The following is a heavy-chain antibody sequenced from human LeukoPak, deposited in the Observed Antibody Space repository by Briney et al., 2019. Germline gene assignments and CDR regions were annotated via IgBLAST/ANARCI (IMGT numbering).Heavy chain of an antibody. J-gene: IGHJ4*02. CDR2: MNPNSGNS. Sequence: ASVKVSRKASGYTFTSYDINWVRQATGQGLEWMGWMNPNSGNSGYAQKFQGRVTMTRDTSITTAYMELSSLRSDDTAVYYCARRADDFDSSCYQHWGRGTLVTVSS. CDR3: ARRADDFDSSCYQH. V-gene: IGHV1-8*01. D-gene: IGHD3-22*01. CDR1: GYTFTSYD.